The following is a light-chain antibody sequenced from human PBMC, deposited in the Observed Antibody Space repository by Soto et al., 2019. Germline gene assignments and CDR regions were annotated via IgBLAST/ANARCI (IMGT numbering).Light chain of an antibody. CDR2: GAS. Sequence: EIVLTQSPGTLSLSPGERATLSCRASQSVSSSYLALYQQKPGQAPRLLIYGASSRDTGIPDRFSGSGSGTDFPLTISSLEPEDFAVYYCQQYGSSPRTFGQGTKVEIK. V-gene: IGKV3-20*01. CDR3: QQYGSSPRT. J-gene: IGKJ1*01. CDR1: QSVSSSY.